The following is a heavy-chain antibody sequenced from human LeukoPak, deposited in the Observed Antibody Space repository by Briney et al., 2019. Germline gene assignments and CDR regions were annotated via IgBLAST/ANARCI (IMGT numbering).Heavy chain of an antibody. Sequence: GGSLRLSCAASGFTVSSNHMSWVRQAAGKGLEWVSALYSGGNTYYADSVKGRFTISRDNLKNTLHLQANSLRVEDTAVYFCARWVAKTGFFHHWGQGTLVTVSS. CDR3: ARWVAKTGFFHH. V-gene: IGHV3-66*01. J-gene: IGHJ1*01. CDR2: LYSGGNT. D-gene: IGHD5-12*01. CDR1: GFTVSSNH.